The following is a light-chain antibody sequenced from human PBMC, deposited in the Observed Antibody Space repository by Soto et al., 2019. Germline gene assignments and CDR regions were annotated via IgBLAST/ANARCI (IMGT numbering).Light chain of an antibody. CDR1: RSLSSDY. J-gene: IGKJ1*01. Sequence: EIEMTQSPATLSVSPGERATLSCRASRSLSSDYLAWYQQKPGQAPRLLFYHGSRRATGTPDRFSVSGSGTDFTLTISRLEPGDFAVYYCQQYGDSPRSFGQGTKVDIK. CDR3: QQYGDSPRS. V-gene: IGKV3-20*01. CDR2: HGS.